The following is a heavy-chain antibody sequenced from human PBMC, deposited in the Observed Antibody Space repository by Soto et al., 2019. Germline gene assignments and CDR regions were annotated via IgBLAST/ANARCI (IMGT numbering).Heavy chain of an antibody. CDR3: ARGIYYYDSSGYYPNWFDP. Sequence: GESLKISCKGSGYSFTSYWISWVRQMPGKGLEWMGRIDPSDSYTNYSPSFQGHVTISADKSISTAYLQRSSLKASDTAMYYCARGIYYYDSSGYYPNWFDPWGQGTLVTVSS. J-gene: IGHJ5*02. D-gene: IGHD3-22*01. V-gene: IGHV5-10-1*01. CDR1: GYSFTSYW. CDR2: IDPSDSYT.